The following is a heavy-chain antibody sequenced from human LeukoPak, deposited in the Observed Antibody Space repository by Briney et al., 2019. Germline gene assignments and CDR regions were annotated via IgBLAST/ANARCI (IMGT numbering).Heavy chain of an antibody. CDR1: RGSISSCY. D-gene: IGHD3-22*01. J-gene: IGHJ5*02. Sequence: PSETLSLTCIVSRGSISSCYWSWIRQPPGKGLEWIGYLYHGGSTNYNPSLKSRVTISGDTSKNHFSLNLSSVTAADTAMYYCARGRYYYDSGGYPYNWFDPWGQGTLVTVPS. CDR3: ARGRYYYDSGGYPYNWFDP. V-gene: IGHV4-59*01. CDR2: LYHGGST.